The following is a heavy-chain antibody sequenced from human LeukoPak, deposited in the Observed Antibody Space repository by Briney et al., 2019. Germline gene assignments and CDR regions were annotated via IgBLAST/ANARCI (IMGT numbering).Heavy chain of an antibody. V-gene: IGHV3-7*01. CDR3: ARAPPDDAFDI. CDR2: INHNGNVN. J-gene: IGHJ3*02. CDR1: GFTFSSYW. Sequence: GGSLRLSCAASGFTFSSYWMNWARQAPGKGLEWVASINHNGNVNYYVDSVKGRFTISRDNAKNSLYLQMNSLRAEDTAVYYCARAPPDDAFDIWGQGTMVTVSS.